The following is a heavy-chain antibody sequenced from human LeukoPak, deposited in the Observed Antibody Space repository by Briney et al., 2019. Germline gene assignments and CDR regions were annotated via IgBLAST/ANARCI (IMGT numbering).Heavy chain of an antibody. Sequence: SETLSLTCTVSGYSISSGYYWGWIRQPPGKGLEWIGSIYHSGSTYYNPSLKSRVTISVDTSKNQFSLKLSSVTAADTAVYYCAREHCSGGSCYSIYYYYYMDVWGKGTTVTVSS. V-gene: IGHV4-38-2*02. J-gene: IGHJ6*03. CDR1: GYSISSGYY. CDR2: IYHSGST. CDR3: AREHCSGGSCYSIYYYYYMDV. D-gene: IGHD2-15*01.